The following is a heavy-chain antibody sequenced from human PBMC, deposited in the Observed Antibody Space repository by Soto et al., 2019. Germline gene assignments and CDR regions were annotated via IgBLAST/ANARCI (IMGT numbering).Heavy chain of an antibody. V-gene: IGHV4-31*03. CDR2: IYYSGST. D-gene: IGHD5-12*01. Sequence: SETLSLTCTVSGGYISSGGYYWSWIRQHPGKGLEWIGYIYYSGSTYYNPSLKSRVTISVDTSKNQFSLKLSSVTAADTAVYYCARDRSYSGPNWFDPWGQGTLVTVSS. CDR1: GGYISSGGYY. J-gene: IGHJ5*02. CDR3: ARDRSYSGPNWFDP.